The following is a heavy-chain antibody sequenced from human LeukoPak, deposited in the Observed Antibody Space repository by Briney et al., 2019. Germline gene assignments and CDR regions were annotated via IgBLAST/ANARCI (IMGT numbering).Heavy chain of an antibody. CDR2: ITGDGSTL. J-gene: IGHJ5*02. V-gene: IGHV3-64*01. Sequence: GGSLRLSCATSGFVFSNYAMNWVRQAPGKGLEYVSAITGDGSTLYYANSVKGRFTISRDNSRNTLYLQMGSLRSEDMAVYYCARVGFSGYDSWGQGTLVTVSS. CDR3: ARVGFSGYDS. CDR1: GFVFSNYA. D-gene: IGHD5-12*01.